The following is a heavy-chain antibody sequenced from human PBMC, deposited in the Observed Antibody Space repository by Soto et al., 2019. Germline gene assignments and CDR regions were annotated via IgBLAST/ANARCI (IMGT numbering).Heavy chain of an antibody. D-gene: IGHD6-13*01. CDR3: ARVRDGSSWCNDY. CDR1: GFTFSSYA. J-gene: IGHJ4*02. Sequence: VGSLRLSCAASGFTFSSYAMHWVRQAPGKGLEWVAVISYDGSNKYYADSVKGRFTISRDNSKNTLYLQMNSLRAEDTAVYYCARVRDGSSWCNDYWGQGTLVTVS. CDR2: ISYDGSNK. V-gene: IGHV3-30-3*01.